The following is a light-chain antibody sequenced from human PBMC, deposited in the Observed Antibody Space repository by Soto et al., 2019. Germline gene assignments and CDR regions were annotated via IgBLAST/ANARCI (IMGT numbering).Light chain of an antibody. Sequence: EIVLTQSPATLSLSPGDRATLSCRASQRVSNYLAWYQQQPGQAPRLLIYAASNRATGIPARFSDSGSRTDFNLTISSLEPEDFAVYYCQQRSNLPFTCGPGTKVDIK. J-gene: IGKJ3*01. CDR2: AAS. V-gene: IGKV3-11*01. CDR1: QRVSNY. CDR3: QQRSNLPFT.